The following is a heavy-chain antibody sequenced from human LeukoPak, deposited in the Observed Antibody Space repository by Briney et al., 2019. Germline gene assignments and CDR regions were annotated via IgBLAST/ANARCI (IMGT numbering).Heavy chain of an antibody. CDR3: ARDVLSGGGYCSSTSCYTDAFDI. J-gene: IGHJ3*02. Sequence: GRSLRLSCAASGFTFSSYAMHWVRQAPGKGLEWVAVISYDGSNKYYADSVKGRFTISRDNAKNSLFLQMNSLRAEDTAVYYCARDVLSGGGYCSSTSCYTDAFDIWGQGTMVTVSS. D-gene: IGHD2-2*02. CDR1: GFTFSSYA. V-gene: IGHV3-30-3*01. CDR2: ISYDGSNK.